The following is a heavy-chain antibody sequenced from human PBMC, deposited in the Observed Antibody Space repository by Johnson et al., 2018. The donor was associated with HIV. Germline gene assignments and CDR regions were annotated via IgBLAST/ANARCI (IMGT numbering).Heavy chain of an antibody. Sequence: QVQLVESGGGVVKPGGSLRLSCAASGFTFSDYCMSWIRQAPGKGLEWVSYISTSGDTTYYADSVKGRFTISRDNSKNTLYLQMGSLRAEDMAVYYCARDQRWWLQSPGAFDIWGQGTMVTVSS. CDR2: ISTSGDTT. J-gene: IGHJ3*02. D-gene: IGHD5-24*01. CDR1: GFTFSDYC. CDR3: ARDQRWWLQSPGAFDI. V-gene: IGHV3-11*04.